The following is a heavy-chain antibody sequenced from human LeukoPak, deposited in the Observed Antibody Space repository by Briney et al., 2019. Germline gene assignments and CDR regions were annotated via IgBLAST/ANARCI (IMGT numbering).Heavy chain of an antibody. CDR1: GFTFSNYA. V-gene: IGHV3-30*02. CDR2: VRSDGNNK. D-gene: IGHD1-26*01. CDR3: AKDAIYSGSYFRMNYYYMDV. J-gene: IGHJ6*03. Sequence: PGGSLRLSCAASGFTFSNYAMHWVRQAPGKGLEWVAFVRSDGNNKYYADSVKGRFTMSRDNSKNTLYLQMNSLRAEDTAVYYCAKDAIYSGSYFRMNYYYMDVWGKGTTVTVSS.